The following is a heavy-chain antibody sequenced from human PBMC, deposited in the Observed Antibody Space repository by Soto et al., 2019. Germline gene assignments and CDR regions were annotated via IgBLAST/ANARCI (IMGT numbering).Heavy chain of an antibody. J-gene: IGHJ6*02. CDR2: ISTSGGYK. D-gene: IGHD1-26*01. CDR3: AGERSALPGARDAMDV. CDR1: GFNFNTYS. V-gene: IGHV3-21*01. Sequence: GGSLRLSCAASGFNFNTYSMNWVRQAPGKGLEWVSFISTSGGYKYYADSVRGRFTISRDNAKKSVYLEMNSLTADDTAVYYCAGERSALPGARDAMDVWGQGTTVTVSS.